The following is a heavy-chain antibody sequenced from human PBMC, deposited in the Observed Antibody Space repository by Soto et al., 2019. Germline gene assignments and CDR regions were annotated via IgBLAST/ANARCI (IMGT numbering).Heavy chain of an antibody. CDR3: ARAIFGVVTWNYFDY. J-gene: IGHJ4*02. CDR2: INPNSGGT. D-gene: IGHD3-3*02. CDR1: GYTFTGYY. V-gene: IGHV1-2*04. Sequence: ASVKVSCKASGYTFTGYYMHWVRQAPGQGLEWMGWINPNSGGTNYAQKFQGWATMTRDTSISTAYMELSRLRSDDTAVYYCARAIFGVVTWNYFDYWGQRTRVTVSS.